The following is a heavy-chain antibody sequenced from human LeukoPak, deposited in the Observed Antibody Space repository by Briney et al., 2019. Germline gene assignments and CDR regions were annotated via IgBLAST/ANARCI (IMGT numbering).Heavy chain of an antibody. CDR3: AREGGKVPNCFDP. CDR2: IYYSGST. V-gene: IGHV4-39*07. CDR1: GGSISSSSYY. J-gene: IGHJ5*02. D-gene: IGHD4/OR15-4a*01. Sequence: SETLSLTCTVSGGSISSSSYYWGWIRQPPGKGLEWIGSIYYSGSTYYNPSLKSRVTISVDTSKNQFSLKLSSVTAADTAVYYCAREGGKVPNCFDPWGQGTLVTVSS.